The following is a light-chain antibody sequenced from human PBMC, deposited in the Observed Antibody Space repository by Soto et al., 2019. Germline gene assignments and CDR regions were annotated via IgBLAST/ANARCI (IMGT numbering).Light chain of an antibody. CDR1: QGINNY. V-gene: IGKV1-16*02. J-gene: IGKJ1*01. CDR3: QQYSSYPWT. CDR2: ATS. Sequence: DIQMTQSPPSLSASVGDRVTITCWASQGINNYLAWFQHQPGKAPKPLIYATSTLHSGVPSKFSGSGSGKEFTLTITNLQPEDFVAYYCQQYSSYPWTFGQGTKVEVK.